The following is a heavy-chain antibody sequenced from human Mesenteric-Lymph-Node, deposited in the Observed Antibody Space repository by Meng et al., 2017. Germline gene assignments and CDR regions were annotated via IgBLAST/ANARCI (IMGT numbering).Heavy chain of an antibody. D-gene: IGHD3-9*01. CDR2: IYYSGST. CDR1: GGSISSSSYY. CDR3: ARVTGAVNYDILTGFDY. Sequence: SETLSLTCTVSGGSISSSSYYWGWIRQPPGKGLEWIGSIYYSGSTYYNPSIKSRVTISVDTSKNQFSLKLSSVTAADTAVYYCARVTGAVNYDILTGFDYWGQGTLVTVSS. J-gene: IGHJ4*02. V-gene: IGHV4-39*07.